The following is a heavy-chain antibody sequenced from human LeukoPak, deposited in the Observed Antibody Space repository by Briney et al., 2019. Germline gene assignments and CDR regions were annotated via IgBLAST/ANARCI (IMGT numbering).Heavy chain of an antibody. V-gene: IGHV3-64D*06. CDR1: GFTFSSYA. CDR3: VKGITMVRGVIGRWGYYYYGMDV. D-gene: IGHD3-10*01. CDR2: ISSNGGST. Sequence: PGGSLRLSCSASGFTFSSYAMHWVRQAPGKGLEYVSAISSNGGSTYYADSVKGRFTISRDNSKNTLYLQMSSLRAEDTAVYYCVKGITMVRGVIGRWGYYYYGMDVWGKGITVTVSS. J-gene: IGHJ6*04.